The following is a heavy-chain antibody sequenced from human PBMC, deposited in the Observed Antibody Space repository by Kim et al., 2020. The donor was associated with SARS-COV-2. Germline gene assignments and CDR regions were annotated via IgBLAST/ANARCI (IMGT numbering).Heavy chain of an antibody. CDR2: ISYDGSNK. Sequence: GGSLRLSCAASGFTFSSYAMHWVRQAPGKGLEWVAVISYDGSNKYYADSVKGRFTISRDNSKNTLYLQMNSLRAEDTAVYYCARDNWRAMVRGNLGYWGQGTLVTVSS. D-gene: IGHD3-10*01. V-gene: IGHV3-30*04. CDR1: GFTFSSYA. CDR3: ARDNWRAMVRGNLGY. J-gene: IGHJ4*02.